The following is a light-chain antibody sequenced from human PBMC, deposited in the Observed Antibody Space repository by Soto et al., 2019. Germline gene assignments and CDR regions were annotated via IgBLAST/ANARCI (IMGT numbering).Light chain of an antibody. Sequence: DSQITPSPSSDAASVLDRVTLTFRASQSISSYLNWYQQKPGKAPKLLIYAESSLQSGVPSRFSGSGSGTDFTLTISSLQTEDFATYYCQQSYSTLNFGQGTRLEIK. J-gene: IGKJ5*01. V-gene: IGKV1-39*01. CDR2: AES. CDR1: QSISSY. CDR3: QQSYSTLN.